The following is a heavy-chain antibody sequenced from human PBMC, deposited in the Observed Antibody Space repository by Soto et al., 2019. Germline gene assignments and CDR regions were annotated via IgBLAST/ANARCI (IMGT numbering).Heavy chain of an antibody. J-gene: IGHJ4*02. CDR3: SKASAGYQFYF. V-gene: IGHV3-23*01. Sequence: GGSLRLSCAASGLTFSSYAMSWVRQAPGKGLDWVSAISVSGGNTYYTDSVKGRFTISRDNSKNTLYLQMNSLRAEDTALYYCSKASAGYQFYFWGQGTPVTVSS. CDR2: ISVSGGNT. CDR1: GLTFSSYA. D-gene: IGHD3-16*02.